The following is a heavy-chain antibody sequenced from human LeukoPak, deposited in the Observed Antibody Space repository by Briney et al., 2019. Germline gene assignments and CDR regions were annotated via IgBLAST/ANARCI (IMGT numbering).Heavy chain of an antibody. Sequence: GGSLRLSCAPSGFTFSSFWMSWVRQAPGKGLEWVANIKQDASEKHYVDSVKGRFTISRDNAKNSLYLQMNSLRAEDTAVYYCARKAYGLDVWGKGTTVTVSS. CDR3: ARKAYGLDV. J-gene: IGHJ6*04. CDR2: IKQDASEK. CDR1: GFTFSSFW. V-gene: IGHV3-7*03.